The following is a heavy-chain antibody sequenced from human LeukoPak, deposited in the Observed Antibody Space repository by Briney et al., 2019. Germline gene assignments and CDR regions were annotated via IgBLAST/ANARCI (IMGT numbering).Heavy chain of an antibody. Sequence: PSETLSLTCTVSGGSISSYYWSWIRQPPGKGLEWIGYIYYSGSTNYNPSLKSRVTISVDTSRNQFSLKLGSVTAADTAVYYCARGGTVRNGMDVWGQGTTVTVSS. D-gene: IGHD1-26*01. CDR3: ARGGTVRNGMDV. CDR2: IYYSGST. V-gene: IGHV4-59*01. J-gene: IGHJ6*02. CDR1: GGSISSYY.